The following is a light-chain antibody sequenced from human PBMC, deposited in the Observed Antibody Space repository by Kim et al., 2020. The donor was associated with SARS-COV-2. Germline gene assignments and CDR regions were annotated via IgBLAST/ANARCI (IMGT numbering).Light chain of an antibody. CDR3: CSYAGSYTLL. V-gene: IGLV2-11*03. CDR2: DVT. J-gene: IGLJ2*01. Sequence: GQSVPITCTGTTRDVAGYDYVSWLQQHPGKAPKLIIYDVTKRPSGVPDRFSGSKSGNTASLTISSLQADDEAAYYCCSYAGSYTLLFGGGTQLTVL. CDR1: TRDVAGYDY.